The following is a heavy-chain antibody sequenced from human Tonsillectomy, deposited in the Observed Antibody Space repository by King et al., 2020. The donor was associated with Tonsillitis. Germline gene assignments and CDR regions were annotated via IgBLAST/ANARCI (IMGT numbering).Heavy chain of an antibody. D-gene: IGHD6-13*01. J-gene: IGHJ4*02. V-gene: IGHV3-9*01. CDR1: GFTFDDYA. Sequence: VQLVESGGGLVQPGRSLRLSCAASGFTFDDYAMHWVRQAPGKGLEWVSVISWNSGSIGYADSVKGRFTISRDNAKNSLYLQMNSLRAEDTALYYCAKDIRDSSWYSHFDYWGQGTLVTVSS. CDR2: ISWNSGSI. CDR3: AKDIRDSSWYSHFDY.